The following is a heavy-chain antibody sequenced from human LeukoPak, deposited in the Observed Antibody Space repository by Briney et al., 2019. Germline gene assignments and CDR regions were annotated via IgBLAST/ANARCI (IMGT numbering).Heavy chain of an antibody. CDR1: GFTFSRYW. V-gene: IGHV3-7*01. CDR2: IKEDGSEK. J-gene: IGHJ4*02. CDR3: ARYDEITFWTDY. D-gene: IGHD3/OR15-3a*01. Sequence: GGSLRLSCAASGFTFSRYWMSWVRQAPGKGLEWVANIKEDGSEKYYVDSVTGRFTISRDNAKNSLYLHINSLRVDDTAVYFCARYDEITFWTDYWGQGTLVTVSS.